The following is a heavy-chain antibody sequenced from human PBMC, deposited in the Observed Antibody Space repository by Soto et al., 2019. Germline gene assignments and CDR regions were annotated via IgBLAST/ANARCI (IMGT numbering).Heavy chain of an antibody. V-gene: IGHV1-3*01. CDR1: GYTFTSYA. CDR2: INAGNGNT. J-gene: IGHJ3*02. Sequence: ASVKVSCKASGYTFTSYAMHWVRQAPGQRLEWMGWINAGNGNTKYSQKFQGRVTITRDTSASTAYMELSSPRSEDTAVYYCARDLRGIAVAGTRGDAFDIWGQGTMVTVSS. CDR3: ARDLRGIAVAGTRGDAFDI. D-gene: IGHD6-19*01.